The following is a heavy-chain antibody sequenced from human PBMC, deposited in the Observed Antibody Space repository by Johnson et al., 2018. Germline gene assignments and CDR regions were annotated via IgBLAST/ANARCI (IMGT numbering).Heavy chain of an antibody. J-gene: IGHJ3*02. CDR1: GYTFTNYY. CDR3: ARPVGLTDAFDI. D-gene: IGHD1-26*01. Sequence: QVQLVQSGAAVKKPGASVTASCKTSGYTFTNYYIHWVRQAPGQGLEWLAMINPNGGSTRSARHVQARITLTRDTSTGTVYMDMTSLRNDDTAFYYCARPVGLTDAFDIWGQGTMVTVSS. CDR2: INPNGGST. V-gene: IGHV1-46*01.